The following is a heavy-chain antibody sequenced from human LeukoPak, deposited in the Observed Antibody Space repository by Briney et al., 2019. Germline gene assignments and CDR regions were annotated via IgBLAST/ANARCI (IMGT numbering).Heavy chain of an antibody. CDR1: EFTFSSYA. D-gene: IGHD3-10*01. CDR2: ISWNGGSI. Sequence: PGGSLRLSCAASEFTFSSYAMHWVRQAPGKGLEWVSGISWNGGSIGYADSVKGRFTISRDNAKNSLYLQMNSLRAEDTALYYCAKGVQYGRFDPWGQGTLVTVSS. V-gene: IGHV3-9*01. CDR3: AKGVQYGRFDP. J-gene: IGHJ5*02.